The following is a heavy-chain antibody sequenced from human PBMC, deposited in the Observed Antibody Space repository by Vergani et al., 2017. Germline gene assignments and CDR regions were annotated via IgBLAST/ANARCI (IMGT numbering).Heavy chain of an antibody. CDR3: AKGFGYCSSTSCYSQDAFDI. Sequence: EVQLLESGGGLVQPGGSLRLSCAASGFTFSSYAMSWVRQAPGKGLEWVSAISGSGGSTYYADSVKGRFTISRDNSKNTLYLQMNSLRVEDTAVYYCAKGFGYCSSTSCYSQDAFDIWGQGTMVTVSS. J-gene: IGHJ3*02. CDR1: GFTFSSYA. CDR2: ISGSGGST. V-gene: IGHV3-23*01. D-gene: IGHD2-2*02.